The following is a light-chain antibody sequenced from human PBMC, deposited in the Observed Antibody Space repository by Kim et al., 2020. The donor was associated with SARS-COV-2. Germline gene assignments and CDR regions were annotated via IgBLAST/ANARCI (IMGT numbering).Light chain of an antibody. Sequence: DIQMTQSPSTLSASIGDRVTITCRASQSVSYWLAWYQQKPGKPPKPLIYKASFLESGVPSRFSGSGSGTEFTLTISGLQTDDFATYYCQQYDAYPLRFGQGTKLEI. CDR1: QSVSYW. CDR3: QQYDAYPLR. J-gene: IGKJ2*03. V-gene: IGKV1-5*03. CDR2: KAS.